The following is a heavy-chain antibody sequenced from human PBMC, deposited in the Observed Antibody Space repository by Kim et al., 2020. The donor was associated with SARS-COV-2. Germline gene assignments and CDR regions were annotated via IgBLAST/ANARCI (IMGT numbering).Heavy chain of an antibody. D-gene: IGHD6-19*01. CDR3: ATAAVAGTPDWFDP. Sequence: AQKFQGRVTMNEDTSTDTAYMELSSLRSEDTAFYYCATAAVAGTPDWFDPWGQGTLVTVSS. V-gene: IGHV1-24*01. J-gene: IGHJ5*02.